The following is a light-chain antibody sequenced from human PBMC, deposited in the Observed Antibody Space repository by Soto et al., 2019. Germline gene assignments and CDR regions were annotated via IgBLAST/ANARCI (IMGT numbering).Light chain of an antibody. V-gene: IGLV2-14*03. CDR3: SSYTSSTNLDVV. J-gene: IGLJ2*01. CDR2: DVN. CDR1: SSDVGSYNY. Sequence: QSALTQPRSVSGSPGQSITISCTGSSSDVGSYNYVSWYQQHPGQAPKFMIYDVNKRPSGVSHRFSGSKSGNTASLTISGLQAEDEADYYCSSYTSSTNLDVVFGGVTKVTVL.